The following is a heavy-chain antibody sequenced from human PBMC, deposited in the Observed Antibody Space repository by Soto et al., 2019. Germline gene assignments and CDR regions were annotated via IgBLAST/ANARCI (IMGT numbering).Heavy chain of an antibody. CDR2: INDNGGT. Sequence: PSETLSLTCGVYGGSIRGYYWSWIRQSPGKGLEWIGDINDNGGTNYNPSLKSRVTTSLDTSKKQVSLMVSSVTAADTAVYYCARVVMTTVPASYYYGMDVWGQGTTVTVSS. D-gene: IGHD4-4*01. V-gene: IGHV4-34*01. J-gene: IGHJ6*02. CDR3: ARVVMTTVPASYYYGMDV. CDR1: GGSIRGYY.